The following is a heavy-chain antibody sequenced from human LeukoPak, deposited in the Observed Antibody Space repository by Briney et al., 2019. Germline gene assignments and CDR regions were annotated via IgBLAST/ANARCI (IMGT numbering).Heavy chain of an antibody. Sequence: PGGSLRLSCAASGFSFSNYEMNWVRQTPGKGLEWVSYMSSSGSMTWYADSVKGRFNISRDNVKKALYLQMNSLRVEDNAVYYCARALGPIEHWGRGTLVTVSS. D-gene: IGHD3-10*01. J-gene: IGHJ4*02. CDR3: ARALGPIEH. V-gene: IGHV3-48*03. CDR1: GFSFSNYE. CDR2: MSSSGSMT.